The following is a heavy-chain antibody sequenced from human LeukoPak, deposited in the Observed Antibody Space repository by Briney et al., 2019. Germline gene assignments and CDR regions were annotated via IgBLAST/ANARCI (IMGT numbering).Heavy chain of an antibody. V-gene: IGHV3-7*01. CDR2: IRQDGNEK. D-gene: IGHD1-26*01. Sequence: PGVSLRLSCAASGFTFSSFWMTWVRQAPGKGLEWVANIRQDGNEKFYVDSVKGRFTISRDNAMNSLYLQMNSLRAEDTAVYYCARFTGGSYQLDYWGQGTLVTVSS. CDR1: GFTFSSFW. CDR3: ARFTGGSYQLDY. J-gene: IGHJ4*02.